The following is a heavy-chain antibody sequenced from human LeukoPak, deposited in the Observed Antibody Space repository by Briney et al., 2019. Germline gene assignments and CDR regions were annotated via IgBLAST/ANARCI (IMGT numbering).Heavy chain of an antibody. V-gene: IGHV3-53*01. J-gene: IGHJ4*02. CDR3: ARGRASTTIFDF. D-gene: IGHD5-12*01. Sequence: GGSLRLSYAASGFSVSDYFMAWGRQAPGKGLQWVSHIDRGGVTEDADSVKGRFTVSRDTSRNIFYLQMTSLRADDTAMYYCARGRASTTIFDFWGQGTLVTVSS. CDR2: IDRGGVT. CDR1: GFSVSDYF.